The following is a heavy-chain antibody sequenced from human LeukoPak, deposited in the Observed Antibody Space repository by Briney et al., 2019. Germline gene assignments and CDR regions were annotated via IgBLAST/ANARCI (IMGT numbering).Heavy chain of an antibody. V-gene: IGHV4-59*04. D-gene: IGHD4-11*01. Sequence: SETLSLTCTVSGGTISSYYWSWIRQPPGQGLQWIGNIYHSGSTYYNASLKSRVTISVDTSKNQFSLKLSSVTVVDTAVYYCARRYSNYFFDYWGQGTLVTVSS. CDR3: ARRYSNYFFDY. J-gene: IGHJ4*02. CDR1: GGTISSYY. CDR2: IYHSGST.